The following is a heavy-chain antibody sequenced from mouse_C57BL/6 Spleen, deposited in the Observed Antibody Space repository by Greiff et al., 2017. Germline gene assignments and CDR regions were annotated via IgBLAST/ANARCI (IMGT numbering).Heavy chain of an antibody. CDR2: INPYNGGT. J-gene: IGHJ4*01. D-gene: IGHD1-1*01. CDR3: ARGGYYGSSYGAMDY. Sequence: VQLQQSGPVLVKPGASVKMSCKASGYTFTDYYMNWVQQSHGKSLEWIGVINPYNGGTSYNQKFKGKATLTVDKSSSTAYMVLNRMTSEDSAVYYCARGGYYGSSYGAMDYWGQGTSVTVSS. CDR1: GYTFTDYY. V-gene: IGHV1-19*01.